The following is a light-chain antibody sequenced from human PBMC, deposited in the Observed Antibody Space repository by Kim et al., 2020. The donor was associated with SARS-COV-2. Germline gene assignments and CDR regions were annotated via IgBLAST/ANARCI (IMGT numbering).Light chain of an antibody. CDR3: GSTTNSRYYV. CDR1: SGDVSSSNS. J-gene: IGLJ2*01. CDR2: DVS. Sequence: SFTISCSGTSGDVSSSNSVSWYQQHPGEAPRLIIYDVSNRPSGVSNRFSGSKSVNMASLTISGLRAEDEADYYCGSTTNSRYYVFGGGTKLTV. V-gene: IGLV2-14*03.